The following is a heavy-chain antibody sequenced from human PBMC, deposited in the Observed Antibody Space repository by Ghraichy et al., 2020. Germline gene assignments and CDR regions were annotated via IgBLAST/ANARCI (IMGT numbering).Heavy chain of an antibody. CDR2: ISYDGSKE. V-gene: IGHV3-30*18. J-gene: IGHJ4*02. Sequence: GGSLRLSCAASGFTFSSYGMHWVRQAPGKGLEWVAVISYDGSKEYYADSVKGRFTISRDNSKNTLYLQMNNLRTEDTAVYYCAKEFPTVLWFGEFREFDYWGQGTLVTVSS. CDR3: AKEFPTVLWFGEFREFDY. CDR1: GFTFSSYG. D-gene: IGHD3-10*01.